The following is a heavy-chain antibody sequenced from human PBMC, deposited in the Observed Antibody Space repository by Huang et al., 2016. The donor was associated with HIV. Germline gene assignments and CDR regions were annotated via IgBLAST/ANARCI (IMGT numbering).Heavy chain of an antibody. J-gene: IGHJ5*02. D-gene: IGHD5-18*01. CDR2: IIPICGTA. Sequence: QVLLVQSGAEVRKPGSSVKVSCTAFGGTFSSYAISWVRQAPGQGLEWVVGIIPICGTANYTQKFQGRVTITVDESTNTGYMELTRLTSEDTAVYYCARTAYSYGFRQGYNWFDPWGQGTPVTVSS. CDR1: GGTFSSYA. V-gene: IGHV1-69*13. CDR3: ARTAYSYGFRQGYNWFDP.